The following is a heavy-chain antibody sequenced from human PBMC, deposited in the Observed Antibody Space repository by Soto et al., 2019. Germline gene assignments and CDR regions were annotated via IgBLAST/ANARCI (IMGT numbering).Heavy chain of an antibody. CDR1: GFTFSDYW. Sequence: GGSLRLSCAASGFTFSDYWLSWVRQTPGKGLEWVGNIHLDGSEKYYAGFVKGRFTFSRDNVKNSLYLQMNSLKPEDTGVYYCARDDPKGYNCSVAFFDYWGQGT. D-gene: IGHD1-1*01. CDR2: IHLDGSEK. CDR3: ARDDPKGYNCSVAFFDY. J-gene: IGHJ4*02. V-gene: IGHV3-7*04.